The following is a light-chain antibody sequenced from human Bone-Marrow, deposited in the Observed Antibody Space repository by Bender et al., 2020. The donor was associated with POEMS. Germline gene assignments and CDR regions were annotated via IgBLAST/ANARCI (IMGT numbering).Light chain of an antibody. CDR2: EVV. J-gene: IGLJ2*01. CDR1: EADIGTYDL. CDR3: VAWDDTLNGWV. Sequence: QSALTQPASVSGSPGQSITISCTGTEADIGTYDLVSWYQQFSGKAPKLLLFEVVKRPSGISSRFSGSKSGNTASLAISGLHSEDEADYYCVAWDDTLNGWVFGGGTKLTVL. V-gene: IGLV2-14*02.